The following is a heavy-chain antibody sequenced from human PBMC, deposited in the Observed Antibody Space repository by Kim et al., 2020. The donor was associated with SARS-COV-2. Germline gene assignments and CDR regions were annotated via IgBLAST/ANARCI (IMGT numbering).Heavy chain of an antibody. J-gene: IGHJ3*02. CDR2: IYYSGST. Sequence: SETLSLTCTVSGGSISSYYWSWIRQPPGKGLEWIGYIYYSGSTNYNPSLKSRVTISVDTSKNQFSLKLSSVTAADTAVYYCARSPASRLSITMIVVVTPDAFDIWGHGTMVTVSS. CDR1: GGSISSYY. D-gene: IGHD3-22*01. CDR3: ARSPASRLSITMIVVVTPDAFDI. V-gene: IGHV4-59*08.